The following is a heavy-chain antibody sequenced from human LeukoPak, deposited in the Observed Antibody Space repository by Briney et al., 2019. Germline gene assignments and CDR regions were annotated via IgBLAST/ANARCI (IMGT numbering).Heavy chain of an antibody. CDR3: ARGEPMVYANWGFDY. J-gene: IGHJ4*02. Sequence: ASVKVSCKASGYTFTGYYMHWVRQAPGQGLEWMGWINPNSGGTNYAQKFQGRVTMTRDTSNSTAYMELSRLRSDDTAVYYCARGEPMVYANWGFDYWGQGTLVTVSS. D-gene: IGHD2-8*01. V-gene: IGHV1-2*02. CDR2: INPNSGGT. CDR1: GYTFTGYY.